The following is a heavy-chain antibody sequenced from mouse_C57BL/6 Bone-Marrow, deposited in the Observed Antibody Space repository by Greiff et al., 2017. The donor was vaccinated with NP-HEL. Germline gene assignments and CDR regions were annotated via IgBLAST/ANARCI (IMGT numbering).Heavy chain of an antibody. CDR1: GFNIKDDY. D-gene: IGHD3-1*01. CDR3: TTSGYYDY. Sequence: DVHLVESGAELVRPGASVKLSCTASGFNIKDDYMHWVKQRPEQGLEWIGWIDPENGDTEYASKFQGKATITADTSSNTAYLQLSSLTSEDTAVYYCTTSGYYDYWGQGTTLTVSS. J-gene: IGHJ2*01. CDR2: IDPENGDT. V-gene: IGHV14-4*01.